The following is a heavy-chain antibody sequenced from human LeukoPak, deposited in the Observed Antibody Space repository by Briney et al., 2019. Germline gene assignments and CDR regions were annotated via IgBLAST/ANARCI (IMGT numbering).Heavy chain of an antibody. Sequence: GGSLRLSCAASGFTFSNFWMSWVRQAPGKGLEWVGRIKNKIDGGTTDYAAPAKGRLTISRDDSKSTLYLQMNGLIPEDTAVYYCVTFSSVDFDPGGQGTLVIVS. D-gene: IGHD3-22*01. CDR2: IKNKIDGGTT. J-gene: IGHJ5*02. CDR1: GFTFSNFW. V-gene: IGHV3-15*01. CDR3: VTFSSVDFDP.